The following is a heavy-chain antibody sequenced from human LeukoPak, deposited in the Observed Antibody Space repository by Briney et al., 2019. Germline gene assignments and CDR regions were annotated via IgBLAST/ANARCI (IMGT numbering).Heavy chain of an antibody. J-gene: IGHJ6*02. V-gene: IGHV3-53*01. CDR3: ATATKYYYYGMDV. CDR1: GFTVSSNY. Sequence: GGSLRLSCAASGFTVSSNYMSWVRQAPGKELEWVSVIYSDTKTNYADSVKGRFTISRDNSKNTLYLQMNSLRAEDTAVYYCATATKYYYYGMDVWGQGTTVTVSS. D-gene: IGHD2-2*01. CDR2: IYSDTKT.